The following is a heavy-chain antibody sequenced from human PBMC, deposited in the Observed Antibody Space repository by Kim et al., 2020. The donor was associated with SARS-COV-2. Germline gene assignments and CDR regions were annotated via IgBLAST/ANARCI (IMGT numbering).Heavy chain of an antibody. J-gene: IGHJ4*01. CDR2: LYYSGST. CDR1: EGSTSSSSYY. CDR3: ARLRLADSRGWYEVDY. V-gene: IGHV4-39*02. D-gene: IGHD6-19*01. Sequence: SETLSLTCTVSEGSTSSSSYYWSWIRQPPGKGREWIGSLYYSGSTHYNASLKSRVTVSVGTSNFSLRLNSVTAADTAVYYCARLRLADSRGWYEVDYWG.